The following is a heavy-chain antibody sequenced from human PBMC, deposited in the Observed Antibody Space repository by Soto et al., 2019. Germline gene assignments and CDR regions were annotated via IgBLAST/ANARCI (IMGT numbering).Heavy chain of an antibody. J-gene: IGHJ3*02. CDR1: GFTFSTYA. D-gene: IGHD3-10*01. CDR2: ISYDGSNE. Sequence: QVQLVESGGGVVQPGRSLRLSCAASGFTFSTYAVHWVRQAPGKGLEWVAVISYDGSNEYYADSVKGRFTISRDNSKNTLYLQMNSLRAEDTAVYYCARGGAGGYYGSGRTHNAFDIGGQGTMVTVSS. V-gene: IGHV3-30-3*01. CDR3: ARGGAGGYYGSGRTHNAFDI.